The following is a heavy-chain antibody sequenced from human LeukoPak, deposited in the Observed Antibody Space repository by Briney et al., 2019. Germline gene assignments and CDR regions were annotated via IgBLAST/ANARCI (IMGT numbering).Heavy chain of an antibody. CDR2: ISSNGVNT. D-gene: IGHD3-9*01. CDR1: GFIFNTYV. Sequence: GGSLRLSCAASGFIFNTYVMHWVRQAPGKGLEYVSSISSNGVNTYYANSVKGRFTISRDNSKNTLYLQMNSLRAEDTAVYYCARDHSDILTGYYYDAFDIWGQGTMVTVSS. CDR3: ARDHSDILTGYYYDAFDI. V-gene: IGHV3-64*01. J-gene: IGHJ3*02.